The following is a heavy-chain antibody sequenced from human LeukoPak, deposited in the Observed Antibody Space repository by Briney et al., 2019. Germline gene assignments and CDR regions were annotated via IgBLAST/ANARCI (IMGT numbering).Heavy chain of an antibody. D-gene: IGHD1-26*01. CDR3: ARLGGSYGSY. V-gene: IGHV4-34*01. CDR1: GGSFSGYY. Sequence: SETLSLTCAVYGGSFSGYYWSWIRQPPGKGLEWIGEINHSGSTNYNPSLKSRVTISVDTSKNQFSLKLSSVTAADTAVYYCARLGGSYGSYWGQGTLVTVSS. J-gene: IGHJ4*02. CDR2: INHSGST.